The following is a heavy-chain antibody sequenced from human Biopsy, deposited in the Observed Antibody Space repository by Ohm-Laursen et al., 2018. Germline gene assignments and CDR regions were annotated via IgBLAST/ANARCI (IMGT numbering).Heavy chain of an antibody. D-gene: IGHD1-26*01. J-gene: IGHJ3*02. CDR1: DHTFYSYG. Sequence: GASVKVSCKVSDHTFYSYGITWGRRAPGHGLEWMGWIAVDEKNSAPKFQGRVTMTTDMSTSTAYMELRGLKSDDTAVYYCARVFGGAYYSYAFDIWGQGTLVIVSS. CDR2: IAVDEK. V-gene: IGHV1-18*04. CDR3: ARVFGGAYYSYAFDI.